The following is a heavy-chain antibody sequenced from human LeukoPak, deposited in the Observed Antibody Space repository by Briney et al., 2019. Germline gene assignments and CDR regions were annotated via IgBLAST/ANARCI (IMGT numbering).Heavy chain of an antibody. Sequence: GGSLRLSCAASGFTFSSYWMHWVRQAPGKGLVWVSRINSDGSSTSYADSVKGRFTISRDNAKNSLYLQMNSLRAEDTAVYYCAREEVVVPAAMPEDYYGMDVWGQGTTVTVSS. CDR1: GFTFSSYW. J-gene: IGHJ6*02. CDR3: AREEVVVPAAMPEDYYGMDV. D-gene: IGHD2-2*01. V-gene: IGHV3-74*01. CDR2: INSDGSST.